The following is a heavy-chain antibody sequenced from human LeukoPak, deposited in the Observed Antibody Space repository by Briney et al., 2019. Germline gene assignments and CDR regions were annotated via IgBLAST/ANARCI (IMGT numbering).Heavy chain of an antibody. D-gene: IGHD2-15*01. V-gene: IGHV3-23*01. Sequence: GGSLRLSCAASGFTFSSSAMSWVRQAPGKGLEWVSAISNNGGYTYYADSVQGRFTISRDNSNSTLCLQMNSLKAEDTAVYYCAKQLGYCSDGSCYFPYWGQGTLVTVSS. CDR3: AKQLGYCSDGSCYFPY. J-gene: IGHJ4*02. CDR1: GFTFSSSA. CDR2: ISNNGGYT.